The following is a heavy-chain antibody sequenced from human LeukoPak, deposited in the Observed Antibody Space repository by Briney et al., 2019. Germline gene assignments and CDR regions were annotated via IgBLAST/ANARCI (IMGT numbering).Heavy chain of an antibody. CDR2: IYYSGST. J-gene: IGHJ4*02. Sequence: SETLSLTCTVSGDPLNNYYWSWIRQPPGKGLEWIGYIYYSGSTNYNPSLKSRVTISVDTSKNQFSLKVSSVTAADTALYYCARHPGANYFDYWGQGTLVTVSS. CDR3: ARHPGANYFDY. V-gene: IGHV4-59*08. D-gene: IGHD1-14*01. CDR1: GDPLNNYY.